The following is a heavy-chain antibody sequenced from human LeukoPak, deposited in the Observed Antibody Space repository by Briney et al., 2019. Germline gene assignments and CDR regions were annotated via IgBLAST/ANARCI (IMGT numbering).Heavy chain of an antibody. CDR3: ARGLPPPLAADDAFDI. Sequence: GASVKVSCKASGYIFTSYGISWVRQAPGQGLEWLGWINAYNGHTNYAQKLQGRVTMTTDTSTSTAYMELRSLRSDDRAVYYCARGLPPPLAADDAFDIWGQGTMVTVSS. D-gene: IGHD6-13*01. V-gene: IGHV1-18*01. CDR1: GYIFTSYG. CDR2: INAYNGHT. J-gene: IGHJ3*02.